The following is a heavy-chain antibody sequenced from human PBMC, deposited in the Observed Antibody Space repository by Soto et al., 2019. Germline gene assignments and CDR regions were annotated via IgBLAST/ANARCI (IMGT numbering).Heavy chain of an antibody. CDR2: IIPIFGTA. Sequence: QVQLVQSGAEVKKPGSSVTVSCKASGGTFSSYTISWVRQAPGQGLEWMGGIIPIFGTANYAQKFQGRVTITADEATSTAYTELSSLRSEDTAGYYCARGNHRWLQLWYFDLWGRGTLVTVSS. D-gene: IGHD5-12*01. CDR1: GGTFSSYT. J-gene: IGHJ2*01. CDR3: ARGNHRWLQLWYFDL. V-gene: IGHV1-69*12.